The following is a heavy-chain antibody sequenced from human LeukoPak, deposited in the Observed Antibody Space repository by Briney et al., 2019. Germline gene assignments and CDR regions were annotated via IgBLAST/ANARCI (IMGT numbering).Heavy chain of an antibody. J-gene: IGHJ3*02. CDR1: GFTFSSYA. D-gene: IGHD1-26*01. V-gene: IGHV3-23*01. CDR3: AKDRRGGSYYAATLDI. Sequence: PGGSLRLSCAASGFTFSSYAMSWVRQAPGKGLEWVSGISDSGDITHYADSVKGRFTISRDNSKNTLYVQMNSLRVEDTAVYYCAKDRRGGSYYAATLDIWGQGTMVTVSS. CDR2: ISDSGDIT.